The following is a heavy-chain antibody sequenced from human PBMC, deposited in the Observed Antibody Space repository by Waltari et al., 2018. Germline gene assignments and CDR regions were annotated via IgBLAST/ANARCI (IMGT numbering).Heavy chain of an antibody. V-gene: IGHV1-3*01. CDR1: GYTFTSYA. CDR2: INAGNGNT. Sequence: QVQLVQSGAEVKKPGASVKVSCKASGYTFTSYAMHLVRQAPGQRLEWMGWINAGNGNTKYSQKFQGRVTITRDTSASTAYMELSSLRSEDTAVYYCAGHNGDWTFDYWGQGILVIVSS. CDR3: AGHNGDWTFDY. D-gene: IGHD4-17*01. J-gene: IGHJ4*02.